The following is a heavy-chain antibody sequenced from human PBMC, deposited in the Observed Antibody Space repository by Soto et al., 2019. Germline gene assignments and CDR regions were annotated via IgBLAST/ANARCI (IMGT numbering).Heavy chain of an antibody. CDR1: GGSFSGYY. CDR2: INHSGST. V-gene: IGHV4-34*01. D-gene: IGHD6-19*01. J-gene: IGHJ6*02. CDR3: ARLVAGTDYYYYYGMDV. Sequence: SETLSLTCAVSGGSFSGYYWSWIRQPPGKGLEWIGEINHSGSTNYNPSLKSRVTISVDTSKNQFSLKLSSVTAADTAVYYCARLVAGTDYYYYYGMDVWGQGTTVTVSS.